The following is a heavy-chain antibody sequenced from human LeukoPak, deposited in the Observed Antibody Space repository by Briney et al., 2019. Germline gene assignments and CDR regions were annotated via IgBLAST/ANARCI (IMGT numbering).Heavy chain of an antibody. CDR2: IYYSGST. J-gene: IGHJ4*02. V-gene: IGHV4-39*01. D-gene: IGHD3-10*01. Sequence: PSETLSLTCTVSGGSISSSSYYWGWIRQPPGKGLEWIGGIYYSGSTYYNPSLKSRVTISVDTSKNQFSLKLSSVTAADTAVYYCARAITTYYYGSGSSSYFDYWGQGTLVTVSS. CDR3: ARAITTYYYGSGSSSYFDY. CDR1: GGSISSSSYY.